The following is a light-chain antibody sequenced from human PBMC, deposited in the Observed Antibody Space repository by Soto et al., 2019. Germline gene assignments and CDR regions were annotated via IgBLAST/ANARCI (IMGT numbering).Light chain of an antibody. CDR3: QQFNNYPRT. CDR1: QGISTY. Sequence: DIPVTQAPSFLSASVGDRVTITCRASQGISTYLAWYQQKPGRAPKLLIYGASTLQSGVPSRFSGSGSGTEFTLTISSLQPEDFATYYCQQFNNYPRTFGQGTKLEIK. J-gene: IGKJ2*01. V-gene: IGKV1-9*01. CDR2: GAS.